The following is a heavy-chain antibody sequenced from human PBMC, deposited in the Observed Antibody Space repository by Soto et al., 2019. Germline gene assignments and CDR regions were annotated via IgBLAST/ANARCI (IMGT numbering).Heavy chain of an antibody. D-gene: IGHD3-22*01. V-gene: IGHV1-58*01. J-gene: IGHJ4*02. Sequence: AASVKVSCKASGFTFTSSAVQWVRQARGQRLEWIGWIVVGSGNTNYAQKFQERVTITRDMSTSTAYMELSSLRSEDTAVYYCAASDPYYYDSSGYLSNWGQGTLVTVSS. CDR1: GFTFTSSA. CDR2: IVVGSGNT. CDR3: AASDPYYYDSSGYLSN.